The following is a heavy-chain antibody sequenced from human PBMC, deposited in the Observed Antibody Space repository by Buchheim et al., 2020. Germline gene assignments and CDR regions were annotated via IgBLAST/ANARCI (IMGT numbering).Heavy chain of an antibody. CDR2: IESGGST. J-gene: IGHJ5*02. CDR1: GLASTSYG. V-gene: IGHV3-23*01. Sequence: EVRPLQSGGGVVQPGGSLRLSCVISGLASTSYGVSWVRQAPGKGLEWVAGIESGGSTYYPDSVKGRFAIYRDTSKNTLFLEMHSLRAEDTAVYFCAKHPVKFDTWGQGTL. CDR3: AKHPVKFDT.